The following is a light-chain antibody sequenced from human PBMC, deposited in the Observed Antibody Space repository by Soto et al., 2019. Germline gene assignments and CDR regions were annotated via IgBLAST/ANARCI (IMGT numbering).Light chain of an antibody. Sequence: DIQMTQSPSSLSASVGDRGTIPCRAIQSISSYLNWYQQKPGKAPKLLIYAASSLQSGVPSRFSGSGSGTDFTLTISSLQPEDFATYYCQQSYSTPRAWTFGQGTKVDIK. CDR2: AAS. CDR1: QSISSY. V-gene: IGKV1-39*01. CDR3: QQSYSTPRAWT. J-gene: IGKJ1*01.